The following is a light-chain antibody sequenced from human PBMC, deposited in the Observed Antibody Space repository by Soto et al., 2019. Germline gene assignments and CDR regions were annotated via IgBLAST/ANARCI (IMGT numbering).Light chain of an antibody. Sequence: QSALTQPRSVSGSPGQSVTISCTGTSSDVGSYKYVSWYQHHPGKAPKLMIFDVNKRPSGVPDRFSGSNSGNAASLTISGLQPEDEADYFCCSFVDSDNVLFGGGTKLTVL. CDR2: DVN. J-gene: IGLJ3*02. V-gene: IGLV2-11*01. CDR3: CSFVDSDNVL. CDR1: SSDVGSYKY.